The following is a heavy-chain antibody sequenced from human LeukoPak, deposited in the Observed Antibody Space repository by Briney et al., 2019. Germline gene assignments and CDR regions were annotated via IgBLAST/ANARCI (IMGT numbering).Heavy chain of an antibody. CDR2: IKSDGSSP. D-gene: IGHD3-10*01. CDR3: ARDRGGDFDY. CDR1: GFTFSSHW. J-gene: IGHJ4*02. V-gene: IGHV3-74*01. Sequence: GESLRLSCAASGFTFSSHWMHWVRQAPGKGLVWVSRIKSDGSSPSYADSVRGRFTISRDNAKSTLYLQMNSLRAEDTAVYYCARDRGGDFDYWGQGTLVTVSS.